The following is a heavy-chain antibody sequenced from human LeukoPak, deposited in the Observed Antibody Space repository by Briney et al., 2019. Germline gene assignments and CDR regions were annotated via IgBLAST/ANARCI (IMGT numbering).Heavy chain of an antibody. CDR1: GYTLTELS. J-gene: IGHJ4*02. CDR2: FDPEDGET. V-gene: IGHV1-24*01. Sequence: ASVKVSCKVSGYTLTELSMHWVRQAPGKGLEWMGGFDPEDGETIYAQRFQGRVTMTEDTSTDTAYMELSSLRSEDTAVYYCATLGEWSGSYFDYWGQGTLVTVSS. D-gene: IGHD3-3*01. CDR3: ATLGEWSGSYFDY.